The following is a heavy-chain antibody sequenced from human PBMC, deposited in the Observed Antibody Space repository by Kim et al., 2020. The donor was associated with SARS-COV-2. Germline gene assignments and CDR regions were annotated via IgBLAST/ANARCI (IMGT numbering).Heavy chain of an antibody. Sequence: SETLSLTCSVSGGSISSSPYYWGWIRQTPGKGLEWIVSIFYSGSTYYKPSLKSRITISVDTSKNQFSLKVRSVTAADTAVYYCARTNTAMVSEYFQHWGQGTLVTVSS. D-gene: IGHD5-18*01. CDR1: GGSISSSPYY. V-gene: IGHV4-39*01. CDR2: IFYSGST. CDR3: ARTNTAMVSEYFQH. J-gene: IGHJ1*01.